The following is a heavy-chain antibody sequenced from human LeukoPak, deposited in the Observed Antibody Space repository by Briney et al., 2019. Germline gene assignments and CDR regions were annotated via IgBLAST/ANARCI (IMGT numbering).Heavy chain of an antibody. CDR2: VYTGGST. V-gene: IGHV3-53*01. Sequence: GGSLRLSRAASGFTACSNYMTWVRAAPGKGLEWVSVVYTGGSTYSAGSVKGRFTISRDNSKNTLYLQMNSLRAEDTAVYYCARGRAAAGLYFDYWGQGTLVTVSS. J-gene: IGHJ4*02. CDR3: ARGRAAAGLYFDY. D-gene: IGHD6-13*01. CDR1: GFTACSNY.